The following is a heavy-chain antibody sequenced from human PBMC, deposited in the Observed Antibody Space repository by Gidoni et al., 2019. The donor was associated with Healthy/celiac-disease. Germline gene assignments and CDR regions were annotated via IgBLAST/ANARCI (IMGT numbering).Heavy chain of an antibody. CDR3: TTVTEFDSSGYYKPLDY. J-gene: IGHJ4*02. Sequence: EVQLVESGGGLVKPGGSLRLSCSASGFTFSNAWMSWVRQAPGKGLEWVGRIKSKTDGGTTDYAAPVKGRFTISRDDSKNTLYLQMNSLKAEDTAVYYCTTVTEFDSSGYYKPLDYWGQGTLVTVSS. V-gene: IGHV3-15*01. CDR1: GFTFSNAW. CDR2: IKSKTDGGTT. D-gene: IGHD3-22*01.